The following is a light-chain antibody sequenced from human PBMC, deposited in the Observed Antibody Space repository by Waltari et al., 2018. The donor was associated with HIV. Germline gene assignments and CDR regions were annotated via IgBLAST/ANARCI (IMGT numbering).Light chain of an antibody. CDR3: QQRSHWPLT. J-gene: IGKJ4*01. CDR1: QRVRHF. V-gene: IGKV3-11*01. CDR2: DAS. Sequence: ETVLTQSPARLSLSPGERATLSCRANQRVRHFLAWYRQTPGPPPRRLIYDASTRATGTPAMFGRSCAGTDFSLTISCLEPEDCSVYYCQQRSHWPLTFGGGTKVEMK.